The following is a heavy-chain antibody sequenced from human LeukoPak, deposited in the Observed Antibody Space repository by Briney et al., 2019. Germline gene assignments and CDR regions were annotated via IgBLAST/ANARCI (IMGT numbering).Heavy chain of an antibody. CDR2: ISWDGSSA. CDR1: GFTFDDYA. Sequence: GGSLRLSCATSGFTFDDYALHWVRQAPGKGLEWVSLISWDGSSAYYADSVRGRFTVSRDNSKNSLYLQMNSLRIEDTALYFCARDSWFRGITLPDYWGQGTLVTVSS. CDR3: ARDSWFRGITLPDY. V-gene: IGHV3-43*01. D-gene: IGHD1/OR15-1a*01. J-gene: IGHJ4*02.